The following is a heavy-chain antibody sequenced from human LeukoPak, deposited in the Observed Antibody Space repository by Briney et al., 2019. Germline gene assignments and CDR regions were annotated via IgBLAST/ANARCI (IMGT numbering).Heavy chain of an antibody. Sequence: GGSLRLSCAASGFTFSGYSMNWARQAPGKGLEWVSSLSSRGSYIYYADSVKGRFTISRDNAKNSLYLQMNSLRAEDTAVYYCAREDPHFDYWGQGTLVTVSS. CDR1: GFTFSGYS. V-gene: IGHV3-21*01. CDR2: LSSRGSYI. J-gene: IGHJ4*02. CDR3: AREDPHFDY.